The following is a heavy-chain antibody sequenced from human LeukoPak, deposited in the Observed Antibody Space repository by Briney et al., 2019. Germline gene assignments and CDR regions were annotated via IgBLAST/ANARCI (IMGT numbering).Heavy chain of an antibody. CDR3: TTVTLRPVGL. CDR2: IRSKSDGGTT. D-gene: IGHD3-10*01. Sequence: GGSLRLSCAASGFSFSRAWMSWVRQAPGKGLEWVGRIRSKSDGGTTDYAAPVKGRFTISRDDSKNTLFLQVNSLKIEDTAVYYCTTVTLRPVGLWGQGTLVTVSS. J-gene: IGHJ4*02. V-gene: IGHV3-15*05. CDR1: GFSFSRAW.